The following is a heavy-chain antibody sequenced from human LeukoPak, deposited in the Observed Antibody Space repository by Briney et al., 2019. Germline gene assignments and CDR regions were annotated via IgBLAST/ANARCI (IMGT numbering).Heavy chain of an antibody. Sequence: PVKVSCTASRGTFRTYAISWVRQSPGQGREWMGGIIPIFGTANYAQKFQGRVTITADESTSTAYMELSSLRSEDTDVYYCATKGIQQWRPDREYYYGMDVWGKGTTVTVSS. D-gene: IGHD5-18*01. J-gene: IGHJ6*04. CDR2: IIPIFGTA. CDR1: RGTFRTYA. V-gene: IGHV1-69*13. CDR3: ATKGIQQWRPDREYYYGMDV.